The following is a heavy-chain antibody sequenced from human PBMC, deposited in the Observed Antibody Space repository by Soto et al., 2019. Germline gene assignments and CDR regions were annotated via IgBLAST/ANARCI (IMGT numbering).Heavy chain of an antibody. V-gene: IGHV4-31*03. D-gene: IGHD3-3*01. CDR2: IYYSGST. J-gene: IGHJ6*02. CDR1: GGSISSGGYY. CDR3: ARDIVDFWSGYPPYYYYGMEV. Sequence: SETLSLTCTVSGGSISSGGYYWSWIRQHPGKGLEWIGYIYYSGSTYYNPSLKSRVTISVDTSKNQFSLKLSSVTAADTAVYYCARDIVDFWSGYPPYYYYGMEVWGQGTTVRVSS.